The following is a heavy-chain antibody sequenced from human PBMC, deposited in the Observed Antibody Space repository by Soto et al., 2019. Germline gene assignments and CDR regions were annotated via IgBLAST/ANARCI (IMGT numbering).Heavy chain of an antibody. CDR3: ARNKWLRPGQAFDY. Sequence: EVQLVESGGGLVQPGGSLRLSCAASGFTFSTYWMTWVRQAPGKGLGWVANIKQDGSEKYYVDSMKGRFTISRDNAKNSLYLQMNSLRAEDTAVYYCARNKWLRPGQAFDYWGQGTLVTVSS. D-gene: IGHD5-12*01. V-gene: IGHV3-7*01. CDR2: IKQDGSEK. J-gene: IGHJ4*02. CDR1: GFTFSTYW.